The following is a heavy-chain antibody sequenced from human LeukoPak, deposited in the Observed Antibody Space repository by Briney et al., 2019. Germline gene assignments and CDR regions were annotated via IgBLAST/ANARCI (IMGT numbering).Heavy chain of an antibody. CDR3: ARFTGGICGGDCY. D-gene: IGHD2-21*02. CDR1: GFTFSSYW. CDR2: IKQDGSEK. V-gene: IGHV3-7*01. Sequence: GRSLRLSCAASGFTFSSYWMSWVRQAPGKGLEWVANIKQDGSEKYYVDSVKGRFTISRDNAKNSLYLQMNSLRAEDTAVYYCARFTGGICGGDCYWGQGTLVTVSS. J-gene: IGHJ4*02.